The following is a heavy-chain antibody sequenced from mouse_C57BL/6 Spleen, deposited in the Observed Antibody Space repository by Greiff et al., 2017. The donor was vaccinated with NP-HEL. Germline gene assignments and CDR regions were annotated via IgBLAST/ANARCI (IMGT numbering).Heavy chain of an antibody. CDR3: ARYRYAMDY. V-gene: IGHV1-9*01. CDR1: GYTFTGYW. Sequence: QAQLQQSGAELMKPGASVKLSCKATGYTFTGYWIEWVKQRPGHGLEWIGEILPGSGSTNYNGKFKGKATLTADKSSSTDYMQLSSLTSEDSAVYFCARYRYAMDYWGQGTSVTVSS. CDR2: ILPGSGST. J-gene: IGHJ4*01.